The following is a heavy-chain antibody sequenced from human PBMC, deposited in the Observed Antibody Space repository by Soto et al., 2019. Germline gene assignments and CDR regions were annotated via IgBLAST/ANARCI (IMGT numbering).Heavy chain of an antibody. V-gene: IGHV2-5*02. CDR1: GFSLSTSGVG. CDR2: LYWDDDK. CDR3: ALHDDGEGCDY. D-gene: IGHD4-17*01. J-gene: IGHJ4*02. Sequence: QITLKESGPTLVKPTQTLTLTCTFSGFSLSTSGVGVGWIRQPPGKALEWLALLYWDDDKRYTPSLKSRLTITKDTAKNQVVLTMTNIDPVDTATYYWALHDDGEGCDYWGQGTLVTVSS.